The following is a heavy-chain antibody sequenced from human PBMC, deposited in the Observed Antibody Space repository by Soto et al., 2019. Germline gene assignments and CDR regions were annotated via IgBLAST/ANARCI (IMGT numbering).Heavy chain of an antibody. CDR3: ESRTSHYDYVWGRYHPSAVGSAFDI. J-gene: IGHJ3*02. D-gene: IGHD3-16*02. Sequence: EVQLVESGGGLVQPGGSLRLSCAASGFTFSSYEMNWVRQAPGKGLEWVSYISSSGSTIYYADSVKGRFTISRDNAKNSLYLQKNSLRAEDTAVYYCESRTSHYDYVWGRYHPSAVGSAFDIWGQGTMVAVSS. V-gene: IGHV3-48*03. CDR2: ISSSGSTI. CDR1: GFTFSSYE.